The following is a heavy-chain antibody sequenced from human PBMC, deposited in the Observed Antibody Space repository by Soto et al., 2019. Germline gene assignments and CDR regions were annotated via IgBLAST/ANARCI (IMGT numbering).Heavy chain of an antibody. Sequence: GESLKISCKGSGYSFTSYWIGWVRQMPGKGLEGMEIIYPGDSNTRYSPSFQGQGTISTDKSISTAYLQWSSRKASDTAMYYCARLSPLLGSYGMDVWGQGTTVTVSS. D-gene: IGHD2-15*01. V-gene: IGHV5-51*01. J-gene: IGHJ6*02. CDR1: GYSFTSYW. CDR3: ARLSPLLGSYGMDV. CDR2: IYPGDSNT.